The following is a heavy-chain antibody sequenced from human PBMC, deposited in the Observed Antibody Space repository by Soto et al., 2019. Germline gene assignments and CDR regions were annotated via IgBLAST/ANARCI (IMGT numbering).Heavy chain of an antibody. CDR2: INHSGST. Sequence: SETLSLTCAVYGGSFSGYYWIWIRQPPGRGLEWIGEINHSGSTNYSPSLKSRVTISIDTSKNQFSLNLSSVTAADTAVYYCTRSRLRGGYNLWGQGTLVTVPS. D-gene: IGHD5-12*01. CDR3: TRSRLRGGYNL. J-gene: IGHJ4*02. CDR1: GGSFSGYY. V-gene: IGHV4-34*01.